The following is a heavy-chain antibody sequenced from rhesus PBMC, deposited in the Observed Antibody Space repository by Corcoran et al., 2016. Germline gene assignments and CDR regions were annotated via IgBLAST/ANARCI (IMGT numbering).Heavy chain of an antibody. J-gene: IGHJ4*01. D-gene: IGHD2-15*01. CDR2: ISYSGSS. CDR3: ARVRSSTYCSDY. Sequence: QVQLQESGPGLVKPSEPLSLTCAVSGYSISSGYDWSWIRQPPGKGLEWIGYISYSGSSYYTPSFKSRVTISIDTSKNQFSLKLSSVTAADTAVYYCARVRSSTYCSDYWGQGVLVTVSS. CDR1: GYSISSGYD. V-gene: IGHV4-122*02.